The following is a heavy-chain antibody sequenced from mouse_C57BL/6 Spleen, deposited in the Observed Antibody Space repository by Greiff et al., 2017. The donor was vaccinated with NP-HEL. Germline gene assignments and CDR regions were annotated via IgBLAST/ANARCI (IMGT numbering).Heavy chain of an antibody. D-gene: IGHD2-5*01. J-gene: IGHJ2*01. CDR1: GFNIKDYY. CDR3: ARDTDSNYGFDY. V-gene: IGHV14-2*01. Sequence: EVKLMESGAELVKPGASVKLSCTASGFNIKDYYMHWVKQRTEQGLEWIGRIDPEDGETKYAPKFQGKATITADTSSNTAYLQLSSLTSEDTAVYYCARDTDSNYGFDYWGQGTTLTVSS. CDR2: IDPEDGET.